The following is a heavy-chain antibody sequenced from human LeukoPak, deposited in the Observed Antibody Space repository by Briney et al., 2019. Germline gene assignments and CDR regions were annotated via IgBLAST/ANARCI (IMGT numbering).Heavy chain of an antibody. CDR1: GFTFSNYA. CDR3: ARERWLQFHYYYGIDV. J-gene: IGHJ6*02. CDR2: ISSSSSYI. Sequence: GGSLRLSCAASGFTFSNYAMNWVRQAPGKGLEWVSSISSSSSYIYYADSVKGRFTISRDSAKNSLYLQMNSLRAEDTAVYYCARERWLQFHYYYGIDVWGQGTTVTVSS. V-gene: IGHV3-21*01. D-gene: IGHD5-24*01.